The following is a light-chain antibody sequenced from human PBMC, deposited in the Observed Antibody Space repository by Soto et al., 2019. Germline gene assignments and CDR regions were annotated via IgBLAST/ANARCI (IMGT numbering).Light chain of an antibody. CDR2: TAS. CDR3: QQSYSRPYT. Sequence: DIKMSQAPSSLSASVGDRVAITCRASQTIRTYLNWYHQKTGTAPKLLIYTASSLQGGVPPRFSGNGSGTLFTLTLGSLQHEDSGIYYCQQSYSRPYTFDQGTKVDIK. J-gene: IGKJ2*01. CDR1: QTIRTY. V-gene: IGKV1-39*01.